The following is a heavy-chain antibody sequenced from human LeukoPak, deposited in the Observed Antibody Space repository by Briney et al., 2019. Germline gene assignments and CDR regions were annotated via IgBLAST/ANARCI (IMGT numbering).Heavy chain of an antibody. J-gene: IGHJ6*03. V-gene: IGHV4-30-4*08. CDR3: ARAGLLGDYYYYMDV. Sequence: SQTLSLTCTVSGGSISSGDYYWSWIRQPPGKGLEWIGYIYYSGSTYYNPSLKSRVTISVDTSNNHFSLKLSSVTAADTAVYYCARAGLLGDYYYYMDVWGKGTTVTVSS. CDR1: GGSISSGDYY. CDR2: IYYSGST. D-gene: IGHD2-21*02.